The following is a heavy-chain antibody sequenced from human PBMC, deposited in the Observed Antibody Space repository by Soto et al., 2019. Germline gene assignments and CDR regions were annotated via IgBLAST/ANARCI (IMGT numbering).Heavy chain of an antibody. CDR1: GFTFRTYA. CDR2: ISGSGGST. J-gene: IGHJ3*02. CDR3: AKTRFYDDSGYHRDAFDI. V-gene: IGHV3-23*01. Sequence: GGSLRLSCSVSGFTFRTYAMNWVRQAPGKGLEWVSGISGSGGSTYYADSVKGRFTISRDNSKNTAYMQMTSLRVEDTAVYYCAKTRFYDDSGYHRDAFDIWGQGTMVTVSS. D-gene: IGHD3-22*01.